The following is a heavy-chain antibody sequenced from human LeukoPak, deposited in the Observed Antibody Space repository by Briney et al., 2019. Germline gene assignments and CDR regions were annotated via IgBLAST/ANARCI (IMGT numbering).Heavy chain of an antibody. V-gene: IGHV3-23*01. Sequence: GGSLRLSCAASGFTFSSYAMSWVRQAPGKGLEWVSAISGSGGSTYYADSVKGRFTISRDNSKNTLYLQMNSLRAEDTAVYYCAKDQGDFWSGYYHFGYWGQGTLVTVSS. D-gene: IGHD3-3*01. CDR1: GFTFSSYA. CDR3: AKDQGDFWSGYYHFGY. CDR2: ISGSGGST. J-gene: IGHJ4*02.